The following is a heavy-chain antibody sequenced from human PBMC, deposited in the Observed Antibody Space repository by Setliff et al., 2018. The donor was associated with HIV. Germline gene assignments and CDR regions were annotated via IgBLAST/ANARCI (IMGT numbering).Heavy chain of an antibody. CDR3: ARWGGPGLQLVPFDY. CDR1: GGSTSNEY. D-gene: IGHD6-13*01. CDR2: IYDSGSP. J-gene: IGHJ4*02. V-gene: IGHV4-59*01. Sequence: PSETLSLTCTVSGGSTSNEYWSWIRQPPGKGLEWIGYIYDSGSPKYNPSLKSRVTISIDTSKSQISLKLTSVTAADTAMYHCARWGGPGLQLVPFDYWGQGTLVTVSS.